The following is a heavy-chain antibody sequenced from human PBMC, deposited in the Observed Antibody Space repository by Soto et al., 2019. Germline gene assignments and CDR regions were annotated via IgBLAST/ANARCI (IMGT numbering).Heavy chain of an antibody. J-gene: IGHJ4*02. Sequence: PGGSLRLSCAASGFTFSNAWMNWVRQAPGKGLEWVGRIKSKTDGGTTDYAAPVEGRFTISRDDSKNTLYLQMNSLKTEDTAVYYCTTDPATILSIAAAGPVVFDYWGQGTLVTVSS. CDR2: IKSKTDGGTT. CDR3: TTDPATILSIAAAGPVVFDY. V-gene: IGHV3-15*07. CDR1: GFTFSNAW. D-gene: IGHD6-13*01.